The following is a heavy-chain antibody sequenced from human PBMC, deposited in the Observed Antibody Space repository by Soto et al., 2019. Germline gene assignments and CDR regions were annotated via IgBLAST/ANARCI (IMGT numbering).Heavy chain of an antibody. CDR1: GGTFNNLA. D-gene: IGHD3-10*01. V-gene: IGHV1-69*01. CDR2: IIPMFGST. J-gene: IGHJ2*01. CDR3: ARGGRMGNWYFDL. Sequence: QVQLVQSGAEVKKPGSSVKLSCNAAGGTFNNLAVSWVRQAPGQGLEWMGEIIPMFGSTHYAQRFQGRVTITADESRSIAYMYLSSLRSDDTAIYYCARGGRMGNWYFDLWGRGTLVTVSS.